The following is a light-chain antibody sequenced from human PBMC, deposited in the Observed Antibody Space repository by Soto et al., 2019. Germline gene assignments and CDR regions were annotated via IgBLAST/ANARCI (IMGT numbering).Light chain of an antibody. J-gene: IGLJ1*01. Sequence: QSALTQPASVSGSPGQSITISCTGTSSDVGSYNLVSWYQQHPGKAPKLMIYEGSKRPSGVSNRFSGSKSGNTASLTISGLQAEDEADYDCCSYAGSSPYVFGTGTKVTVL. CDR3: CSYAGSSPYV. V-gene: IGLV2-23*01. CDR2: EGS. CDR1: SSDVGSYNL.